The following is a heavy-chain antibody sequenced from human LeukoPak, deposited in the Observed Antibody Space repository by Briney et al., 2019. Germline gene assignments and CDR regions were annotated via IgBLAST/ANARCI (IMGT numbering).Heavy chain of an antibody. CDR3: ARHHIRAAGPAPLFDY. V-gene: IGHV4-39*01. D-gene: IGHD6-13*01. J-gene: IGHJ4*02. CDR2: IYYSGST. Sequence: SETLSLTCTVSGGSISSSSYYWGWIRQPPGKGLEWIGSIYYSGSTYYNPSLKSRVTISVDTSRNQFSLKLSSVTAADTAVYYSARHHIRAAGPAPLFDYCGQGTLVTVSS. CDR1: GGSISSSSYY.